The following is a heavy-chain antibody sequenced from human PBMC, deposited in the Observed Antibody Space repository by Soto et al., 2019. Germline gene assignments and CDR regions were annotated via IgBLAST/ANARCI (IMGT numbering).Heavy chain of an antibody. V-gene: IGHV4-59*08. J-gene: IGHJ5*02. CDR2: IYYSGST. CDR3: ARHFPFGGPLGRSGYSDRENWFDP. D-gene: IGHD3-3*01. Sequence: SETLSLTCTVSGGSISSYYWSWIRQPPGKGLEWIGYIYYSGSTNYNPSLKSRVTILVDTSKNQFSLKLGSVTAADTAVYYCARHFPFGGPLGRSGYSDRENWFDPWGQGTLVTVSS. CDR1: GGSISSYY.